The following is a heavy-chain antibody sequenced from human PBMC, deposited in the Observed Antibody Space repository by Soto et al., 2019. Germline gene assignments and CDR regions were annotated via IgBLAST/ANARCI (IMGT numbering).Heavy chain of an antibody. J-gene: IGHJ2*01. CDR1: GFTFSNYA. Sequence: EVQLVESGGVLVQPGGSLRLSCAASGFTFSNYAMDWVRQAPGKGLEWVSYISASSFNIRYADSVEGRFTISRDNAKSSVYLQMNSLRADDSAVYYCARDPSRGSDWARYLDLWGRGTLVTVSS. V-gene: IGHV3-48*01. D-gene: IGHD1-26*01. CDR2: ISASSFNI. CDR3: ARDPSRGSDWARYLDL.